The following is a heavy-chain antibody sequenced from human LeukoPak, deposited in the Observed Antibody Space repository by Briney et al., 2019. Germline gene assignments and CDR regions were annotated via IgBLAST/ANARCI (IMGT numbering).Heavy chain of an antibody. D-gene: IGHD3-16*02. J-gene: IGHJ4*02. CDR1: GGSISSYY. Sequence: SETLSLTCTVSGGSISSYYWSWIRQPPGKGLEWIGYIYYSGSTNYNPSLKSRVTISVDTSKNQFSLKLSSVTAADTAVYYCAKEGLDYVWGSYRTYDWDYWGQGTLVTVSS. CDR2: IYYSGST. V-gene: IGHV4-59*01. CDR3: AKEGLDYVWGSYRTYDWDY.